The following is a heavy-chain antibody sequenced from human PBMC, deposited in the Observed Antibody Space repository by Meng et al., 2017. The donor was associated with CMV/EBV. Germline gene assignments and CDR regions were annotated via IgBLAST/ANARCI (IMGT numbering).Heavy chain of an antibody. CDR2: ISYDGTDK. CDR1: GFTLNNHA. J-gene: IGHJ4*02. D-gene: IGHD2-2*02. Sequence: GESLKISCAASGFTLNNHAMHWVRQAPGKGLEWVAVISYDGTDKYYGYSVKGRFTISRDNPKNTLYLQMNSLRAEDTAVYYCARDHGYCGSTSCYRNLDCWGQGTLVTVSS. CDR3: ARDHGYCGSTSCYRNLDC. V-gene: IGHV3-30*04.